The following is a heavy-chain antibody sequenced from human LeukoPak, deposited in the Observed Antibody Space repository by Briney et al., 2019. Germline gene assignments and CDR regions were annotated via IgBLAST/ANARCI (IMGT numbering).Heavy chain of an antibody. CDR3: AKTWSGTFHI. J-gene: IGHJ3*02. CDR1: GGSINSGTDY. CDR2: TFASGAT. Sequence: PSETLSLTCTVSGGSINSGTDYWSSIRQPAGKGLEWIGHTFASGATNYSPSLKSRITTSVDTSKNQFSLSLTSVTAADTAVYYCAKTWSGTFHIWGQGTMVTVSS. D-gene: IGHD2-15*01. V-gene: IGHV4-61*09.